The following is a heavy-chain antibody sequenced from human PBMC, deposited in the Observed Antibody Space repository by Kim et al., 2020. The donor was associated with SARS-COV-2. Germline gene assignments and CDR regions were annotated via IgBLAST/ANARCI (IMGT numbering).Heavy chain of an antibody. J-gene: IGHJ4*02. CDR3: VEHKREDQDPDF. Sequence: GGSLRLSCAASGFTFSSSWMAWIRRAPGKGLEWVANINPDGSHKYYVDSMKGRFTVSRDNTKNSLYLQMNSLIADDTAVYYCVEHKREDQDPDFWGQGTLVSVSS. CDR2: INPDGSHK. CDR1: GFTFSSSW. D-gene: IGHD1-1*01. V-gene: IGHV3-7*03.